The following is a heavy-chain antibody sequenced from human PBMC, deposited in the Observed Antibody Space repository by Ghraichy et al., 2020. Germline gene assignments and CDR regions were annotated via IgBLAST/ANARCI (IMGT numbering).Heavy chain of an antibody. Sequence: GSLNISCKGSGYSFTSYWISWVRQMPGKCLEWMGRIDPSDSYTNYSPSFQGHVTISADKSISTAYLQWSSLKASDTAMYYCARQAWWEPVDYWGQGTLVTVSS. CDR1: GYSFTSYW. J-gene: IGHJ4*02. CDR3: ARQAWWEPVDY. CDR2: IDPSDSYT. D-gene: IGHD1-26*01. V-gene: IGHV5-10-1*01.